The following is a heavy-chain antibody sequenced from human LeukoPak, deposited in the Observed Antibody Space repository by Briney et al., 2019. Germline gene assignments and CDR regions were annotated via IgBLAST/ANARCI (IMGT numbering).Heavy chain of an antibody. CDR3: ARDARDGDYASHFY. V-gene: IGHV3-23*01. J-gene: IGHJ4*02. D-gene: IGHD4-17*01. Sequence: GGSPRLSCAVSGFSFGIYAMSWVRQTPEKGLEWVSSISASGAGTFYADSEEGRFTISRDNAKNTHYLQLSRLRAEDTAIYYCARDARDGDYASHFYWGQGTLVTVSS. CDR1: GFSFGIYA. CDR2: ISASGAGT.